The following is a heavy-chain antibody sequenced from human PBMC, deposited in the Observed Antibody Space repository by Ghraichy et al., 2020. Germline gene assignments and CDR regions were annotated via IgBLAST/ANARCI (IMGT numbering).Heavy chain of an antibody. CDR3: AKGSLIGVNWFDP. V-gene: IGHV3-23*01. Sequence: GGSLRLSCAASGFTFSSYAMAWVRQAPGKGPEWVSSISGRGDSTYYADSVKGRFTISRDNSKNTLYLQMNSLRAEDTAVYYCAKGSLIGVNWFDPWGQGTLVTISS. CDR2: ISGRGDST. J-gene: IGHJ5*02. CDR1: GFTFSSYA. D-gene: IGHD2/OR15-2a*01.